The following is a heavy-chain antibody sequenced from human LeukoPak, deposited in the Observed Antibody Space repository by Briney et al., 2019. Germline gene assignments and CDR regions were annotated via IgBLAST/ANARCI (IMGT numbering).Heavy chain of an antibody. CDR1: GGSFSGYY. J-gene: IGHJ4*02. D-gene: IGHD6-6*01. CDR2: INHSGST. V-gene: IGHV4-34*01. CDR3: ARGGIAARPFDY. Sequence: SETRSLTCAVYGGSFSGYYWSWIRQPPGKGLEWIGEINHSGSTNYNPSLKSRVTISVDTSKNQFSLKLSSVTAADTAVYYCARGGIAARPFDYWGQGTLVTVSS.